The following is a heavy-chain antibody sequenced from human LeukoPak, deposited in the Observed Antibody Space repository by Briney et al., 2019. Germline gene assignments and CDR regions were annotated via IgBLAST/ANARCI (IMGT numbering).Heavy chain of an antibody. D-gene: IGHD3-22*01. CDR2: IIPIFGTT. V-gene: IGHV1-69*05. CDR1: VGTFSSYA. CDR3: ARELRSYDYDSSGYWYFDL. J-gene: IGHJ2*01. Sequence: SVKVSCKASVGTFSSYAISWVRQAPGQGLEWMGGIIPIFGTTNYAQKFQGRVTITTDEFTSTAYMELSSLRSEDTAVYYCARELRSYDYDSSGYWYFDLWGCGTLVTVSS.